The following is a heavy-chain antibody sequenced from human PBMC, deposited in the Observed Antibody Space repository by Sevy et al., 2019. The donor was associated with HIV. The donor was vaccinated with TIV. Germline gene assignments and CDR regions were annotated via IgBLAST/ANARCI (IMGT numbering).Heavy chain of an antibody. D-gene: IGHD3-22*01. CDR1: GFTFSSYA. Sequence: GGSLRLSCAASGFTFSSYAMHWVRQAPGKGLKWVAVISYDGSNKYYADSVKGRFTISRDNSKNTLYLQMNSLRAEDTAVYYCARGGYYYDSSGYYSFDYWGQGTLVTVSS. CDR2: ISYDGSNK. V-gene: IGHV3-30-3*01. J-gene: IGHJ4*02. CDR3: ARGGYYYDSSGYYSFDY.